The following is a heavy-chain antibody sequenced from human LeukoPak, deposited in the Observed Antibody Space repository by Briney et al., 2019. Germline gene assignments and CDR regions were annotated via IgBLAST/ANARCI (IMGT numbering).Heavy chain of an antibody. D-gene: IGHD5-24*01. Sequence: GRSLRLSCVASGFTFSSYAMHWVCQAPGKGLEWVAVISYDGSNKYYVDSVKGRFTISRDNSKNTLYLQMNSLRAEDTAVYYCARDHGYNYILGRMDVWGQGTTVTVSS. V-gene: IGHV3-30-3*01. CDR1: GFTFSSYA. CDR3: ARDHGYNYILGRMDV. CDR2: ISYDGSNK. J-gene: IGHJ6*02.